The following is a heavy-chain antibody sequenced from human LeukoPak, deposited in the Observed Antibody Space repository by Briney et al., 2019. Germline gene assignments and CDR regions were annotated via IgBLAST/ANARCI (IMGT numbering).Heavy chain of an antibody. CDR1: GYTFTSYC. CDR2: INPSGGST. Sequence: ASVKVSCKASGYTFTSYCMHWVRQAPGQGLEWMGIINPSGGSTSYAQKFQGRVTMTRDTSTSTVYMELSSLRSEDTAVYYCARDSPGRYCSSTSCYSYYGMDVWGKGTTVTVSS. D-gene: IGHD2-2*02. CDR3: ARDSPGRYCSSTSCYSYYGMDV. J-gene: IGHJ6*04. V-gene: IGHV1-46*01.